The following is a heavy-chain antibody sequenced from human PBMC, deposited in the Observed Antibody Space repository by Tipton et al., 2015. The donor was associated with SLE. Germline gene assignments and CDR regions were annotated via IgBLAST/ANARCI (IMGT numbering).Heavy chain of an antibody. CDR3: ATVITTTGPPGEYFQH. Sequence: QLVQSGAEVKKPGSSVKVSCKASGGTFSSYAISWVRQAPGQGLEWMGGTIPIFGTSTYAQNFQGRVSITADESTSTAYMDLSSLRSEDTAVYYCATVITTTGPPGEYFQHWGQGTLVTVSS. CDR1: GGTFSSYA. J-gene: IGHJ1*01. D-gene: IGHD1-1*01. CDR2: TIPIFGTS. V-gene: IGHV1-69*01.